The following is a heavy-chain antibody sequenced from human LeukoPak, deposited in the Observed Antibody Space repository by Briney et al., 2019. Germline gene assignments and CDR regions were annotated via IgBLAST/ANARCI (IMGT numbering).Heavy chain of an antibody. CDR2: VSWNTDHI. J-gene: IGHJ2*01. V-gene: IGHV3-9*01. CDR1: GFMFHDYV. CDR3: TRSPSFTLGGGYLAS. Sequence: PGGSLRLSCVGSGFMFHDYVMHWVRQVPGKGLEWVSGVSWNTDHIGYADSVKGRFTISRDNDANTLHLQMNSLRVEDTALYFCTRSPSFTLGGGYLASWGRGSLVIVSS. D-gene: IGHD3-22*01.